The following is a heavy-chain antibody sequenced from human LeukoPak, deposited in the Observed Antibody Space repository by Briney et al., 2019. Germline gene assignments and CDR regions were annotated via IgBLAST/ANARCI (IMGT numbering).Heavy chain of an antibody. CDR2: IRYDGSNK. V-gene: IGHV3-30*02. CDR3: AKVDGYNVGY. J-gene: IGHJ4*02. D-gene: IGHD5-24*01. Sequence: GGSLRLSCAASRFTFSTYGMHWVRQAPGKGLEWVAFIRYDGSNKYYTDSVKGRFTISRDNSKNTLYLQMNSLRAEDTAVYYCAKVDGYNVGYWGQGTLVTVSS. CDR1: RFTFSTYG.